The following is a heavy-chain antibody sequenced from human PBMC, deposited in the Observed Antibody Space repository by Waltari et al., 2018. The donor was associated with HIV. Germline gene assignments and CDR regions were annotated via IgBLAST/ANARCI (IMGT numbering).Heavy chain of an antibody. V-gene: IGHV3-7*04. CDR1: GFTFSRYW. D-gene: IGHD3-10*01. CDR3: ARGGFYGSGSKVN. J-gene: IGHJ4*02. CDR2: IKQDGSEK. Sequence: EVQLVESGGGLVQPGGSLRLPCAASGFTFSRYWMSWVRQGPGKGLEWVANIKQDGSEKYYVDSVNGRFTISRDNAENSLYLQMNSLRAEDTAVYYCARGGFYGSGSKVNWGQGTLVTVSS.